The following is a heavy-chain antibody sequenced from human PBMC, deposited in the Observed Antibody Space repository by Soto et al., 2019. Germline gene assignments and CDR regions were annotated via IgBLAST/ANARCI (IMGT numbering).Heavy chain of an antibody. J-gene: IGHJ4*02. CDR1: GFTFTRYS. CDR3: ARESEDLTSNFDY. CDR2: ISSTTNYI. Sequence: GGSLRLSCAASGFTFTRYSMNWVRQAPGKGLEWVSSISSTTNYIYYGDSMKGRFTIPRDNAKNSLYLEMNSLRAEDTAAYYCARESEDLTSNFDYWGQGTLVTVSS. V-gene: IGHV3-21*06.